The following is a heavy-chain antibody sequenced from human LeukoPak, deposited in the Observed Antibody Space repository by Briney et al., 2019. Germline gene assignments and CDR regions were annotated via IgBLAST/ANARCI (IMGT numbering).Heavy chain of an antibody. CDR2: ISSSSSYI. CDR1: GFTVGSNY. CDR3: ARDPQTYGGNSIYPDAFDI. D-gene: IGHD4-23*01. V-gene: IGHV3-21*01. J-gene: IGHJ3*02. Sequence: GGSLRLSCAASGFTVGSNYMNWVRQAPGKGLEWVSSISSSSSYIYYADSVKGRFTISRDNAKNSLYLQMNSLRAEDTAVYYCARDPQTYGGNSIYPDAFDIWGQGTMVTVSS.